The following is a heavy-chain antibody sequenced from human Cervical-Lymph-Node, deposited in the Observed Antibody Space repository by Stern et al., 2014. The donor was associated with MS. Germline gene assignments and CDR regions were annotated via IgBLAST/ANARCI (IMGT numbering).Heavy chain of an antibody. V-gene: IGHV1-46*01. CDR3: ASGRLDY. Sequence: VQLEESGAEVKKPGASVKISCKASGYTFTTYYMHWVRQAPGEGLEWMGVINPSGDSTTNAQKFQGRVTMTRDTYTSTVYMELSSLRSGDTTVYYCASGRLDYWGQGTLVTVSS. CDR2: INPSGDST. CDR1: GYTFTTYY. J-gene: IGHJ4*02.